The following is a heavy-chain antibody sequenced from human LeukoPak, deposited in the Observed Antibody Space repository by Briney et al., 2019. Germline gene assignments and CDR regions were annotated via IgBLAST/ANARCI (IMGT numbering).Heavy chain of an antibody. CDR2: INTNTGSP. CDR3: ARDAKEYYYGSGSYSIRFDY. D-gene: IGHD3-10*01. J-gene: IGHJ4*02. Sequence: ASVKVSCKASGYTSTSYAMNWVRQAPGQGLEWMGWINTNTGSPTYAQGFTGRFVFSLDTSVSTAYLQISSLKAEDTAVYYCARDAKEYYYGSGSYSIRFDYWGQGTLVTVSS. CDR1: GYTSTSYA. V-gene: IGHV7-4-1*02.